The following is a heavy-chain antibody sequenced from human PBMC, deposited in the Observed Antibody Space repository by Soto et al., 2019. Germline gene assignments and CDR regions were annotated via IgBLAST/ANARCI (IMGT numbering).Heavy chain of an antibody. D-gene: IGHD1-26*01. Sequence: EVQLVESGGGLVQPGGSLRLSCAASGFTLSDNYMDWVRQAPGKGLEWVGRTRNKANSYTTEYAASVKGRFTISRDDSKTSLYLQMNSLKTEDTAVYYCAKSGGSYSHIDSWGQGTLVAVSS. J-gene: IGHJ4*02. CDR2: TRNKANSYTT. CDR3: AKSGGSYSHIDS. V-gene: IGHV3-72*01. CDR1: GFTLSDNY.